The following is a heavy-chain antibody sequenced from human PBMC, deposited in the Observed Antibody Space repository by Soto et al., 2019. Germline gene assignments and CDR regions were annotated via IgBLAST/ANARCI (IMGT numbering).Heavy chain of an antibody. Sequence: QVQLVQSGAEVKKSGASVKVSCKASGYTFTGYYIHWVRQAPGQGLEWMGEISPTSGGTKYAQKFQGRVTMTRDTFISTVYRDLCNLSINDTALYYCGKWRSGDVDVFYCCQGAIVTVYS. CDR1: GYTFTGYY. CDR3: GKWRSGDVDVFY. V-gene: IGHV1-2*02. J-gene: IGHJ4*02. CDR2: ISPTSGGT. D-gene: IGHD1-26*01.